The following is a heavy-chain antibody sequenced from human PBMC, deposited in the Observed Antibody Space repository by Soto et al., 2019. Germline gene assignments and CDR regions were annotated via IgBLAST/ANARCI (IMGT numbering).Heavy chain of an antibody. CDR1: GGSISSADYY. Sequence: QVQLQESGPGLVKPSQTLSLTCTVSGGSISSADYYWSWIRQPPGKGLEWIGYFHSSGATYKDPSPKSRVTISVDTSKKQISLKLDSVTAADTAVYYCASIWFGDFDYWGHGTLVTVSS. D-gene: IGHD3-10*01. J-gene: IGHJ4*01. V-gene: IGHV4-30-4*01. CDR2: FHSSGAT. CDR3: ASIWFGDFDY.